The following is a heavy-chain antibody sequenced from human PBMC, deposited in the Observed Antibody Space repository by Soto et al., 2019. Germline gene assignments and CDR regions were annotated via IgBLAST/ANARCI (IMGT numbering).Heavy chain of an antibody. CDR1: GGTFSSYT. CDR3: ARGSNIVATSDY. Sequence: SVKVSCKASGGTFSSYTISWVRQAPGQGLEWMGRIIPILGIANYAQKFQGRVTITADKSTSTAYMELSSLRSEDTAVYYCARGSNIVATSDYWGQGTLVTVSS. V-gene: IGHV1-69*02. J-gene: IGHJ4*02. CDR2: IIPILGIA. D-gene: IGHD5-12*01.